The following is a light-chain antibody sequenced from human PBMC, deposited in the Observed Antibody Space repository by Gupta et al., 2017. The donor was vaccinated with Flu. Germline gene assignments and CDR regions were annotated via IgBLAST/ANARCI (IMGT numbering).Light chain of an antibody. J-gene: IGKJ4*01. CDR3: MQERHTPLT. CDR2: LDS. Sequence: SYGMSSECRRDTSVYYYLDWYVQKPGQSPRLLISLDSKRDTGVPDRFSGSGSGTDFTLKVSGVEADDVEAYYCMQERHTPLTFGGWTRVE. V-gene: IGKV2-28*01. CDR1: ECRRDTSVYYY.